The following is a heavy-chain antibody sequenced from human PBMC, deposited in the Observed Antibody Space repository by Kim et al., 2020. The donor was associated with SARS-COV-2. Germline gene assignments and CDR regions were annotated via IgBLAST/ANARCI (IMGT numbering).Heavy chain of an antibody. V-gene: IGHV4-39*07. CDR2: IYYNGSP. J-gene: IGHJ4*02. D-gene: IGHD1-1*01. CDR1: GGSISSTFYY. CDR3: ARGAPPLGYRAY. Sequence: SETLSLTCAVSGGSISSTFYYWGWIRQPPGKGLEWIGSIYYNGSPYYNPSLKSRVAISIDTSTNQFSLNLNSVTAADTAFYYCARGAPPLGYRAYWGLGILVTVSS.